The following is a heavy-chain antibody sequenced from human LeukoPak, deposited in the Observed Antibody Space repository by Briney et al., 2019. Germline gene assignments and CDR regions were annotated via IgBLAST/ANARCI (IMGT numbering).Heavy chain of an antibody. CDR3: AILAGQLASDY. D-gene: IGHD3-16*01. V-gene: IGHV4-34*01. CDR1: AGSFSGYF. Sequence: SETLSLTCAVYAGSFSGYFWSWIRQPPGKGLEWIGEINRSGSTSYNPSLKSRVTISVDTSKNQFSLKLSSVTAADTAVYYCAILAGQLASDYWGQGTLVTVSS. CDR2: INRSGST. J-gene: IGHJ4*02.